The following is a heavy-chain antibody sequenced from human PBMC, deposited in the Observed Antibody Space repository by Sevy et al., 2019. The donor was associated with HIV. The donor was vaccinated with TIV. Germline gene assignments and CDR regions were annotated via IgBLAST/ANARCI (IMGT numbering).Heavy chain of an antibody. CDR3: ARDATEYTSSSGWIDP. V-gene: IGHV4-30-4*01. CDR1: GGSISSGNYY. Sequence: SETLSLTCTVSGGSISSGNYYWHWIRQPPGKGLEWIGYISYTGNTYYNPSLKSPVTISVDTSNNQFNLRLTSVNAANTAVYYCARDATEYTSSSGWIDPWGQGTLVTVSS. J-gene: IGHJ5*02. CDR2: ISYTGNT. D-gene: IGHD6-6*01.